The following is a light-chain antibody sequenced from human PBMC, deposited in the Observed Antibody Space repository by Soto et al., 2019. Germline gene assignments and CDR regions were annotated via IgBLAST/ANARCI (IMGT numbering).Light chain of an antibody. CDR3: ATWDDSRKGV. CDR1: SSNIESHP. J-gene: IGLJ1*01. CDR2: TNN. Sequence: QTVVTQPPSASGTPGQRITISCSGSSSNIESHPVNWYQQVPGTAPKLLITTNNQRPSGVPARFSGSKSGASASLAISGLQPEEEATYYCATWDDSRKGVFGTGTQLTVL. V-gene: IGLV1-44*01.